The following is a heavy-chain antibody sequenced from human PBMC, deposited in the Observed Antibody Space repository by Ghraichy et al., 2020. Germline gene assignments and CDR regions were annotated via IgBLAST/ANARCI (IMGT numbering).Heavy chain of an antibody. CDR1: GFTFSNQW. D-gene: IGHD2/OR15-2a*01. Sequence: GGSLRLSCVASGFTFSNQWMHWVHQAPGKGLEWVSLISRDERTISYADSVKGRFTVSRDNAKNTLFLQMNSLRAEDTAVYYCAREMPLSNIGNEYFHYWGQGTVVTVSS. CDR3: AREMPLSNIGNEYFHY. CDR2: ISRDERTI. J-gene: IGHJ1*01. V-gene: IGHV3-74*01.